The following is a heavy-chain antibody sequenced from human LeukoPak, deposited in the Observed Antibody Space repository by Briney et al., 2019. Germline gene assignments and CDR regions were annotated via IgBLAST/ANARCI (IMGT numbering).Heavy chain of an antibody. CDR2: IIPIFGTA. Sequence: SVKVSCKASGGTFSSYAISWVRQAPGQGLEWMGGIIPIFGTANYAQEFQGRVTITADESTSTAYMELSSLRSEDTAVYYCATSGGYEKLKDWGQGTLVTVSS. J-gene: IGHJ4*02. CDR1: GGTFSSYA. D-gene: IGHD5-12*01. CDR3: ATSGGYEKLKD. V-gene: IGHV1-69*13.